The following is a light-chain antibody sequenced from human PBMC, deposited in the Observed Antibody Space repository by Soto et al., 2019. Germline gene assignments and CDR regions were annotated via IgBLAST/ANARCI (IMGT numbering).Light chain of an antibody. CDR2: QTS. CDR3: HQRQSWPRT. Sequence: EVVMRQSPATLSGPPVEGATLSCRASQGIGDNLEWYQHKPGQTPRLLIYQTSIRAAGIPARFSASGSGTDFTLTISDVQPEDFAIYYCHQRQSWPRTFGQGTKVDIK. V-gene: IGKV3D-15*03. J-gene: IGKJ1*01. CDR1: QGIGDN.